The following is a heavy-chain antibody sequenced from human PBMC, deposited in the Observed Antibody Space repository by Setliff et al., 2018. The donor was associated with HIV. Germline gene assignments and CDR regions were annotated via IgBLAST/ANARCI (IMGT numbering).Heavy chain of an antibody. CDR1: GYNFTNYW. J-gene: IGHJ5*01. D-gene: IGHD3-3*01. Sequence: GESLKISCQVYGYNFTNYWIGWVRQMPGRGLEWMGIIYPGDSDTRYSPSFEGQVTMSADKSINTAYLQWNSLKASDTAMYYCARQPTDTSGYNNWFDSWGQGTLVTVSS. V-gene: IGHV5-51*01. CDR2: IYPGDSDT. CDR3: ARQPTDTSGYNNWFDS.